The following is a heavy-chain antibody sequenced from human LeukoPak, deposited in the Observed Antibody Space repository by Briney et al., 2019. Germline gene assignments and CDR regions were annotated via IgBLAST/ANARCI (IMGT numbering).Heavy chain of an antibody. V-gene: IGHV4-59*01. CDR3: ARDSGSGYYYGMDV. Sequence: PSETLSLTCTVSGGSISSYYWSWIRQPPGKGLEWIGYIYYSGSTNHNPSLKSRVTISVDTSKNQFSLKLSSVTAADTAVYYCARDSGSGYYYGMDVWGQGTTVTVSS. CDR2: IYYSGST. D-gene: IGHD3-10*01. CDR1: GGSISSYY. J-gene: IGHJ6*02.